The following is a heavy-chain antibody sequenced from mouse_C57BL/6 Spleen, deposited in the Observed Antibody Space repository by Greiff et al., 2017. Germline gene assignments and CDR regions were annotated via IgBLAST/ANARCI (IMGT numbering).Heavy chain of an antibody. CDR1: GYAFSSSW. CDR3: ARENYGSSYGWFAY. Sequence: QVQLQQSGPELVKPGASVKISCKASGYAFSSSWMNWVKQRPGKGLEWIGRIYPGDGDTNYNGKFKGKATLTADKSSSTAYMQLSSLTSEDSAVDFCARENYGSSYGWFAYWGKGTLVTVSA. J-gene: IGHJ3*01. CDR2: IYPGDGDT. V-gene: IGHV1-82*01. D-gene: IGHD1-1*01.